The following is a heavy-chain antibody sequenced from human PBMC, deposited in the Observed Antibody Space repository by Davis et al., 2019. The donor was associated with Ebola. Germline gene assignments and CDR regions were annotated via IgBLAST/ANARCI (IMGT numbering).Heavy chain of an antibody. CDR1: GFTFSTYS. V-gene: IGHV3-21*01. D-gene: IGHD3-9*01. CDR2: ISSDSDYI. J-gene: IGHJ4*02. CDR3: AKDTTEYYDILTGYIDY. Sequence: GGSLRLSCAASGFTFSTYSMSWVRQAPGKGLEWVSSISSDSDYIYYADSVKGRFTISSANSKNTLYLQMNSLRAEDTAVYYCAKDTTEYYDILTGYIDYWGQGTLVTVSS.